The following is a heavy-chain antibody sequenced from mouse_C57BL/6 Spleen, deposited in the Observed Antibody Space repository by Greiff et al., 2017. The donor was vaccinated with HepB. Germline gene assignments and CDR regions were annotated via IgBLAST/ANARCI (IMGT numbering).Heavy chain of an antibody. CDR1: GYTFTSYW. D-gene: IGHD1-1*01. V-gene: IGHV1-72*01. CDR2: IDPNSGGT. CDR3: ARNYGSSYVAWFAY. Sequence: QVQLKQPGAELVKPGASVKLSCKASGYTFTSYWMHWVKQRPGRGLEWIGRIDPNSGGTKYNEKFKSKAKLTVDKPSSTAYMQLSSLTSADSAVYYCARNYGSSYVAWFAYWGQGTLVTVSA. J-gene: IGHJ3*01.